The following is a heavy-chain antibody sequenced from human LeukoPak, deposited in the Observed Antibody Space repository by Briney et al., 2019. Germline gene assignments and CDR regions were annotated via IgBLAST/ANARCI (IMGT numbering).Heavy chain of an antibody. CDR1: GFTFSDYY. CDR3: ARDKKWQQLNYFDY. V-gene: IGHV3-11*04. D-gene: IGHD6-13*01. Sequence: GASLRLSCAASGFTFSDYYISWIRQAPGKGLEWVSYISSSGSTIYYADSVKGRFTISRDNAKNSLYLQMNSLRAEDTAVYYCARDKKWQQLNYFDYWGQGTLVTVSS. J-gene: IGHJ4*02. CDR2: ISSSGSTI.